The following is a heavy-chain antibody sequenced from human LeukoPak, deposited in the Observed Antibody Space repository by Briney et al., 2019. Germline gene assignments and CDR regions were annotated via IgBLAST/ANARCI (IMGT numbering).Heavy chain of an antibody. CDR3: ARGRSSSGYYP. CDR2: VNHSGST. CDR1: GGSISRTTW. V-gene: IGHV4-4*02. Sequence: PSGTLSLTCAVSGGSISRTTWWSWVRQPPGKGLEWIGEVNHSGSTNYNPSLKSRVTISVDTSKNQFSLKLSSVTAADTAVYYCARGRSSSGYYPWGQGTLVTVSS. D-gene: IGHD3-22*01. J-gene: IGHJ5*02.